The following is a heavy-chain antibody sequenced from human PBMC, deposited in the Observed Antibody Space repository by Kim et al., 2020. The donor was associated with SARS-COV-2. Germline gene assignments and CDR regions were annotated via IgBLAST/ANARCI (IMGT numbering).Heavy chain of an antibody. J-gene: IGHJ3*02. CDR3: ARWAFPHDAFDI. CDR2: IYSGGRT. Sequence: GGSLRLSCAASKFSVGSNYMSWVRQAPGKGLEWVSVIYSGGRTYYADSVKGRFTISRDKSKNTLYLQMNSLRAEDTAVYYCARWAFPHDAFDIWGQGTMVTVSS. CDR1: KFSVGSNY. V-gene: IGHV3-66*01.